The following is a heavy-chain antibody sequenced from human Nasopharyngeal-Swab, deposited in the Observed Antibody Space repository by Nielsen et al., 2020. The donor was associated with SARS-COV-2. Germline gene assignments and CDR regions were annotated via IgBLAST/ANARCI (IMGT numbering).Heavy chain of an antibody. CDR2: INPNSGGT. V-gene: IGHV1-2*06. Sequence: ASVKVSCRASGYTFTGYYMHWVRQAPGQGLEWMGRINPNSGGTNYAQKFQGRVTMTRDTSISTAYMELSRLRSDDTAVYYCAYSSSFGYFDYWGQGTLVTVSS. CDR1: GYTFTGYY. CDR3: AYSSSFGYFDY. D-gene: IGHD6-6*01. J-gene: IGHJ4*02.